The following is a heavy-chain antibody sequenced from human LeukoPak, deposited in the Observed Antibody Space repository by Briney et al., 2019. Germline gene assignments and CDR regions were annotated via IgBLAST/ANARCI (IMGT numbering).Heavy chain of an antibody. CDR2: IKDDGSEK. J-gene: IGHJ4*02. CDR1: GFTFSSYW. Sequence: GGSLRLSCAASGFTFSSYWMSWVRQAPGKGLEWVANIKDDGSEKYYVDSVKGRLSISRDNAKNSLYLQMDSLRVEDTAVYYCARDPLRRFDYWGQGTLVTVSS. CDR3: ARDPLRRFDY. V-gene: IGHV3-7*01.